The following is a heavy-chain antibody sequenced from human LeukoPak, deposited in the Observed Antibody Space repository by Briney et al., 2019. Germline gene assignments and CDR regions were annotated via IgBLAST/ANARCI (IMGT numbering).Heavy chain of an antibody. J-gene: IGHJ4*02. CDR1: GFTFDDYA. CDR2: ISWNSGSI. Sequence: PGRSLRLSCAASGFTFDDYAMHWVRQAPGKGLEWVSGISWNSGSIGYADSVKGRFTISRDNAKNSLYLQMNSLRAEDTALYYCAKDFVTTVTTPYFDYWGQGTLVTVSS. CDR3: AKDFVTTVTTPYFDY. D-gene: IGHD4-17*01. V-gene: IGHV3-9*01.